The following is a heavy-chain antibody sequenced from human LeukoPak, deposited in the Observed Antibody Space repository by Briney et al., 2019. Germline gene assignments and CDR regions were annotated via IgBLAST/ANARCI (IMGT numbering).Heavy chain of an antibody. J-gene: IGHJ4*02. CDR1: GYTFTGYY. CDR2: INPNSGGT. CDR3: ARGDSGYSSGWYKGY. V-gene: IGHV1-2*02. Sequence: ASVKVSXKASGYTFTGYYMHWVRQAPGQGLEWMGWINPNSGGTNYAQKFQGRVTMTRDTSISTAHMELSRLRSDDTAVYYCARGDSGYSSGWYKGYWGQGTLVTVSS. D-gene: IGHD6-19*01.